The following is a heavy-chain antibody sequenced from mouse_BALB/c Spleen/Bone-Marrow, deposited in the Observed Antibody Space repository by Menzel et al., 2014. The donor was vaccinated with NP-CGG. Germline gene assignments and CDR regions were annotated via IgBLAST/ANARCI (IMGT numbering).Heavy chain of an antibody. Sequence: EVQLQQSGTVLARPGASVKMSCKASGYSFISYWMYWIKQRPGQGLGWIGAIYPGNSGTSYNQNFKGKAKLTAVTSASTAYMELSSLTNEDSAVYYCTRSITTAVEFDYWGQGTSLTVSS. D-gene: IGHD1-1*01. J-gene: IGHJ2*03. CDR3: TRSITTAVEFDY. CDR2: IYPGNSGT. V-gene: IGHV1-5*01. CDR1: GYSFISYW.